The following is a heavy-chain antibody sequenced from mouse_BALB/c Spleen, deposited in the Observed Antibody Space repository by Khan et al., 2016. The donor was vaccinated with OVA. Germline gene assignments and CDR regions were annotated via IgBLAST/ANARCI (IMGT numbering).Heavy chain of an antibody. D-gene: IGHD4-1*01. J-gene: IGHJ3*01. V-gene: IGHV5-6*01. Sequence: EVQLVETGGDLMKPGGSLKLSCAASGFTFSAYGMSWVRQTPDKRLEWVATINSDGYYTYYPDSVQGRFTISRNNAKNPLSLQMSSLKSEDTAMYYCASHLTGSFAYWGQGTLVTVSA. CDR3: ASHLTGSFAY. CDR1: GFTFSAYG. CDR2: INSDGYYT.